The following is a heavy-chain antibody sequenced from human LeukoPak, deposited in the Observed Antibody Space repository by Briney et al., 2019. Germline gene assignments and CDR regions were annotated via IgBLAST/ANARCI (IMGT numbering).Heavy chain of an antibody. Sequence: SETLSLTCTVSGGSISSSSYYWGWIRQPPGKGLEWIGSIYYSGSTYYSPSLKSRVTISVDTSKNQFSLKLSSVTAADTAVYYCACWPRYYYYGMDVWGQGTTVTVSS. CDR2: IYYSGST. J-gene: IGHJ6*02. V-gene: IGHV4-39*07. CDR1: GGSISSSSYY. CDR3: ACWPRYYYYGMDV.